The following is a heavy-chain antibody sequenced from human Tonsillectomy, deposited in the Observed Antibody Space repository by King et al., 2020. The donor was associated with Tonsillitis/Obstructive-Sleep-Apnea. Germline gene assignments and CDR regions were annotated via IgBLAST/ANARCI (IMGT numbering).Heavy chain of an antibody. D-gene: IGHD3-10*01. J-gene: IGHJ6*03. CDR3: ARDFHYYGSGSYYKDYYYYMDV. CDR2: IYYSGST. CDR1: GGSVSSGSYY. V-gene: IGHV4-61*01. Sequence: VQLQESGPGLVKPSETLSLTCTVSGGSVSSGSYYWSWIRQPPGKGLEWIGYIYYSGSTNYNPSLKSRVTISVDTSKNQFSLKLSSVTAADTAVYYCARDFHYYGSGSYYKDYYYYMDVWGKGTTVTVSS.